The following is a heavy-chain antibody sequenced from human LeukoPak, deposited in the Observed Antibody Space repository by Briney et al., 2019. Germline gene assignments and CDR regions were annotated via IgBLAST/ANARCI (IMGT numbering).Heavy chain of an antibody. CDR1: GGSISSYY. CDR3: ARYSSSWYPNLGAFDI. V-gene: IGHV4-4*07. J-gene: IGHJ3*02. Sequence: SETLSLTCTVSGGSISSYYWSWIRQPAGKGLEWIGRIYTSGSTNYNPSLKSRVTISVDKSKNRFSLKLSSVTAADTAVYYCARYSSSWYPNLGAFDIWGQGTMVTVSS. CDR2: IYTSGST. D-gene: IGHD6-13*01.